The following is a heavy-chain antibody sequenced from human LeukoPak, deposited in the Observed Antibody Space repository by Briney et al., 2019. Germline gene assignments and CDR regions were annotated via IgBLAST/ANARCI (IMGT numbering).Heavy chain of an antibody. CDR3: ARRLDMVTFDY. Sequence: GGSLRLSCAASGFTFSSYGMHWVRQAPGKGLEWVAVISYDGSNKYYADSVKGRFTISRDNAKDSLYLQMNSLRAEDTALYYCARRLDMVTFDYWGQGTLVTVSS. D-gene: IGHD5-18*01. J-gene: IGHJ4*02. CDR2: ISYDGSNK. V-gene: IGHV3-30*03. CDR1: GFTFSSYG.